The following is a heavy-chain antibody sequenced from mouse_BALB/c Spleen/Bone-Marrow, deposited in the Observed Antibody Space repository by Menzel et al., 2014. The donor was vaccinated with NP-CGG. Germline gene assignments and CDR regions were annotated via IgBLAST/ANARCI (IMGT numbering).Heavy chain of an antibody. Sequence: EVQGVESGGGLVKPGGSLKLSCAASGFAFSGYYMYWVRQTPEKRLEWVATISDGGSYTYYPDSVKGRFTISRDNAKNNLFLQLSSLKSEDTAMYYCAREVSMDYWGQGTSVTVSS. CDR1: GFAFSGYY. CDR3: AREVSMDY. CDR2: ISDGGSYT. J-gene: IGHJ4*01. V-gene: IGHV5-4*02.